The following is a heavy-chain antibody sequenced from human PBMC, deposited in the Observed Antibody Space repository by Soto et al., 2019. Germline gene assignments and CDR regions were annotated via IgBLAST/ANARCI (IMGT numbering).Heavy chain of an antibody. CDR2: IYYNGDT. CDR3: ARFSGNAFDI. J-gene: IGHJ3*02. CDR1: GGSISSSSYN. Sequence: PSETLSLTCSVSGGSISSSSYNWDWIRQPPGKGLEWIGTIYYNGDTDYNPSFKSRATISVDASDFQFSLKLSSVTAADTSIYYCARFSGNAFDIWGHGTLVTVSS. V-gene: IGHV4-39*01.